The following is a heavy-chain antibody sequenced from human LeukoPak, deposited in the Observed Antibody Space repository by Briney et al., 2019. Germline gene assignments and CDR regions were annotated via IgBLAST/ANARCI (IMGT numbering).Heavy chain of an antibody. D-gene: IGHD4-17*01. Sequence: SVKVSCKASGGTFSSYAISWVRQAPGQGLEWMGRIIPILGIANYAQKFQGRVTITADKSTSTAYMELSSLRSEDTAVYYCARTYGDYYFFVYWGQGTLVTVSS. CDR2: IIPILGIA. CDR1: GGTFSSYA. V-gene: IGHV1-69*04. CDR3: ARTYGDYYFFVY. J-gene: IGHJ4*02.